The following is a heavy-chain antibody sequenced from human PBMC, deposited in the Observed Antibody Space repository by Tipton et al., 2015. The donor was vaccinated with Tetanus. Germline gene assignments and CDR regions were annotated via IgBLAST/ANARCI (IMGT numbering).Heavy chain of an antibody. Sequence: SLRLSCAASGFTFTSYSMNWVRQAPGKGLEWVSYISYSSGTIYYADSVQGRFTISRDNAKNSLYLQMNSLRDEDTAVYYCARDSTHRRDGYNDFDSWGQGTLVTVSS. J-gene: IGHJ4*02. V-gene: IGHV3-48*02. D-gene: IGHD5-24*01. CDR3: ARDSTHRRDGYNDFDS. CDR2: ISYSSGTI. CDR1: GFTFTSYS.